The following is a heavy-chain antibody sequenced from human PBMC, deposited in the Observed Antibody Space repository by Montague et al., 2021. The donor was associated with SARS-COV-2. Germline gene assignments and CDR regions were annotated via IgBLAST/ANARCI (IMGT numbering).Heavy chain of an antibody. CDR1: AGSLSSRSYY. V-gene: IGHV4-39*07. CDR3: ARDEYNRYWYKY. J-gene: IGHJ4*02. D-gene: IGHD2-8*02. CDR2: VDSAGST. Sequence: SETLSLTCTVSAGSLSSRSYYWGWIRQPPGMGLQWIGSVDSAGSTYYSPSLKGRVTISLDTSKNQFSLKLSSVTAADTAVYYCARDEYNRYWYKYWGQGALVTVSS.